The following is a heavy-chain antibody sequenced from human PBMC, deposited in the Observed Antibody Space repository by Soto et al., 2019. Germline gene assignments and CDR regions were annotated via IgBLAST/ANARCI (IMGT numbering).Heavy chain of an antibody. D-gene: IGHD2-2*01. Sequence: SEALSLTCTVSGGSISRYYWSWIRQPPGKGLEWIGYIYYSGSTNYNPSLKSRVTISVDTSKNQFSLKLSSVTAADTAVYYCARRGEDIVVLPAALDAFDIWGQGTMVTVSS. J-gene: IGHJ3*02. V-gene: IGHV4-59*08. CDR3: ARRGEDIVVLPAALDAFDI. CDR1: GGSISRYY. CDR2: IYYSGST.